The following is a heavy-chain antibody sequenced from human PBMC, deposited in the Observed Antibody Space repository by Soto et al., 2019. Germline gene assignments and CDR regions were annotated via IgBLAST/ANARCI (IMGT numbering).Heavy chain of an antibody. CDR3: ARGIQTSYYYYYYMDV. CDR1: GGSISSHY. CDR2: IYHTGST. Sequence: QVQLQESGPGLVKPSETLSLTCTVSGGSISSHYWNWIRQPPGKGLEWFGYIYHTGSTNYNPSLKSRVTISVDTSKNQFSLTVSSATAADTAVYFCARGIQTSYYYYYYMDVWGKGTTVTVSS. J-gene: IGHJ6*03. V-gene: IGHV4-59*11.